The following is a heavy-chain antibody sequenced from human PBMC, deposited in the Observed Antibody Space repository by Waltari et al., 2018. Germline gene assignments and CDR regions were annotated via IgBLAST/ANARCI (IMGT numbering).Heavy chain of an antibody. CDR1: GFTFDDYA. J-gene: IGHJ3*01. D-gene: IGHD3-22*01. V-gene: IGHV3-9*01. CDR2: INWNIDSI. CDR3: LKKNDEVYDRNGLVYDAFDV. Sequence: EVQLVASGGGLVHPGRSLRLSCAASGFTFDDYAMHWGRQAPGKGLEWVAGINWNIDSIGYGDSVNGRFTISRDNARNSLYLQMNSLTTEDTAVYYCLKKNDEVYDRNGLVYDAFDVWGQGTMVTVST.